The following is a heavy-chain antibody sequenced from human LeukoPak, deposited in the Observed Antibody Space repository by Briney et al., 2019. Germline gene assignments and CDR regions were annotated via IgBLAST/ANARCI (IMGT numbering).Heavy chain of an antibody. CDR3: TRQPKSRTPGVFVTGKACWFDS. V-gene: IGHV4-39*01. J-gene: IGHJ5*01. CDR2: IYYSGIT. Sequence: SETLSLTCTVSGGSISSGYYYWAWIRQPPGKGLEWIGSIYYSGITYYNPSFKSPVTISIDTAKNQFSLRVTSVNAADTAVYYCTRQPKSRTPGVFVTGKACWFDSWGQGTLVTVSS. CDR1: GGSISSGYYY. D-gene: IGHD3-10*01.